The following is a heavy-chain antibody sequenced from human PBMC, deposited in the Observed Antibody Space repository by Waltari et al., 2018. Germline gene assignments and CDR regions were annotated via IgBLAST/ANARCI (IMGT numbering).Heavy chain of an antibody. V-gene: IGHV4-34*01. J-gene: IGHJ3*02. D-gene: IGHD6-13*01. CDR1: GGSFSGYY. Sequence: QVQLQQWGAGLLKPSETLSLTCAVYGGSFSGYYWSWSRYPPGKGVAWMGEINHSGSTNYTPSLKSRVTISVDTSKNQFSLKLSSVTAADTAVYYCARGLKRSAYSSSWYSVTDAFDIWGQGTMVTVSS. CDR3: ARGLKRSAYSSSWYSVTDAFDI. CDR2: INHSGST.